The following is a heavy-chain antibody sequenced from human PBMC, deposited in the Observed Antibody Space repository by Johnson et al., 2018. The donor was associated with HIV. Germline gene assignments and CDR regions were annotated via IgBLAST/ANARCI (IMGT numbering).Heavy chain of an antibody. V-gene: IGHV3-30-3*02. Sequence: QVQLVESGGGLVQPGRSLRLSCTASGFTFGDYAMSWVRQAPGKGLEWVAVISYDGSNKYYADSVKGRFTISRDNSKNTLYLQMNSRGAEDTGVYYCAKDKFMFLDNPVDAFDVWGQGTMVTFSS. J-gene: IGHJ3*01. CDR2: ISYDGSNK. D-gene: IGHD3/OR15-3a*01. CDR3: AKDKFMFLDNPVDAFDV. CDR1: GFTFGDYA.